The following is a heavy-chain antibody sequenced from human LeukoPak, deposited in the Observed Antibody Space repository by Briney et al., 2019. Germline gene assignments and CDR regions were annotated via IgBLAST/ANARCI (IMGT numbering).Heavy chain of an antibody. D-gene: IGHD1-26*01. V-gene: IGHV1-69*06. J-gene: IGHJ6*03. CDR1: GGTFSSYA. Sequence: ASVKVSCKASGGTFSSYAISWVRQAPGQGLEWMGGIIPIFGTANYAQKFQGRVTITADKSTSTAYMELSSLRSEDTAVYYCARVGPRIVGATTHYYYYYMDVWGKGTTVTVSS. CDR2: IIPIFGTA. CDR3: ARVGPRIVGATTHYYYYYMDV.